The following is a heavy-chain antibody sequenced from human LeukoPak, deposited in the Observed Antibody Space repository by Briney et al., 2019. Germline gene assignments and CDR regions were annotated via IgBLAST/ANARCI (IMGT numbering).Heavy chain of an antibody. CDR2: ISYDGSNK. D-gene: IGHD2-8*01. CDR3: ARGPERTGVGTRYYYDMDV. Sequence: GGSLRLSCAASGFTFSSYAMHWVRQAPGKGLEWVAVISYDGSNKYYADSVRGRFTISRDNSKNTLYLQMNSLRAEDTAVYYCARGPERTGVGTRYYYDMDVWGQGTTVTVSS. J-gene: IGHJ6*02. V-gene: IGHV3-30-3*01. CDR1: GFTFSSYA.